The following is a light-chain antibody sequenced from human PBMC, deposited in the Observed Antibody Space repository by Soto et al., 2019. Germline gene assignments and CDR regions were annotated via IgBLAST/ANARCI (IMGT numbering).Light chain of an antibody. CDR2: VAS. CDR1: QAINGW. V-gene: IGKV1-12*01. J-gene: IGKJ2*01. CDR3: QQAFRFPHT. Sequence: DIQMTQSPPSVSASVGDRVTITCRASQAINGWLSWYQQKPGKAPKLLISVASRLESGVPSRFSGSGAGTEFSLTDTSLQPEDFATYYCQQAFRFPHTFGQGTRLE.